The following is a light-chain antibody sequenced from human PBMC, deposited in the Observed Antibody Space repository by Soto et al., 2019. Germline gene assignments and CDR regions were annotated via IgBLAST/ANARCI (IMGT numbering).Light chain of an antibody. CDR3: ASWDDSLNGWV. V-gene: IGLV1-44*01. CDR1: SSNIGSYT. CDR2: DNN. Sequence: QSVLTQPPSASGTPGQRVAISCSGSSSNIGSYTVNWYQQLPGTAPKLLMYDNNERPSGVPDRFSGSKSGTSASLVISGLQSEDESDYYCASWDDSLNGWVFGGGTKVTVL. J-gene: IGLJ3*02.